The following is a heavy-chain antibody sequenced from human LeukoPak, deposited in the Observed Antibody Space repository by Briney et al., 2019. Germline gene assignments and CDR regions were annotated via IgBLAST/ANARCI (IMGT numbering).Heavy chain of an antibody. J-gene: IGHJ3*02. CDR2: ISYDGSNK. V-gene: IGHV3-30*18. D-gene: IGHD6-19*01. Sequence: GGSLRLSCAASGFTFSSYGMHWVRQAPGKGLEWVAVISYDGSNKYYADSVKGRFTISRDNSKNTLYLQMNSLRAEDTAVYYCAKEEVFSSGWYSRAFDIWGQGTMVTVSS. CDR3: AKEEVFSSGWYSRAFDI. CDR1: GFTFSSYG.